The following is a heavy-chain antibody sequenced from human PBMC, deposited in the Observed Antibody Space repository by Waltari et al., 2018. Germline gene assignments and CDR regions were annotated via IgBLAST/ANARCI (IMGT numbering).Heavy chain of an antibody. CDR1: GFTFIDYW. CDR2: FNNDGSTT. Sequence: EVQLVESGGGLVQPGGSLRLSCAASGFTFIDYWMHWVRQVPGKGLVWVSRFNNDGSTTAYADSVKGRFTISRDNAKNMLFLQMNSLRAEDTAIYYCARSVYPYYFDYWGQGTLVTVSS. V-gene: IGHV3-74*01. CDR3: ARSVYPYYFDY. J-gene: IGHJ4*02.